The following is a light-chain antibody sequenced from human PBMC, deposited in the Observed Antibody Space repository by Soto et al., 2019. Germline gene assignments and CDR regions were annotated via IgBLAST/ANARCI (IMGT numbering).Light chain of an antibody. CDR2: LGS. Sequence: DIVLTQSQLSLPVTPAEPASISFRSSQRLLLSNGYNYLDWYLQKPGQSPQLLIYLGSTRASGVPDRFSGSGSGTDFTLTISRLEPEDFAGYYCQQYGSLPVPFGGGTRLDIK. CDR3: QQYGSLPVP. J-gene: IGKJ4*01. CDR1: QRLLLSNGYNY. V-gene: IGKV2-28*01.